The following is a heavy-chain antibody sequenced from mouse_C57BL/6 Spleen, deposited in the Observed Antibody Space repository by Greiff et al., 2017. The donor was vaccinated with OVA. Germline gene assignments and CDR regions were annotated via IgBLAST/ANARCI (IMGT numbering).Heavy chain of an antibody. CDR3: AREDSSGLDY. D-gene: IGHD3-2*02. V-gene: IGHV3-1*01. J-gene: IGHJ2*01. CDR2: ISYSGST. Sequence: EVQGVESGPGMVKPSQSLSLTCTVTGYSITSGYDWHWIRHFPGNKLEWMGYISYSGSTNYNPSLKSRISITHDTSKNHFFLKLNSVTTEDTATYYCAREDSSGLDYWGQGTTLTVSS. CDR1: GYSITSGYD.